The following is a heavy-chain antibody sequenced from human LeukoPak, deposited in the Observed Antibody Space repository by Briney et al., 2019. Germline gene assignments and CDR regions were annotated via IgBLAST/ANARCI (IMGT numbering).Heavy chain of an antibody. D-gene: IGHD1-20*01. CDR3: AITITGPNWFDP. V-gene: IGHV3-23*01. CDR1: GFTFSSYA. Sequence: PGGSLRLSWAASGFTFSSYAMSWVRQAPGKGLEWVSAISGSGGSTYYADSVKGRFTISRDNSKNTLYLQMNSLRAEDTAVYYCAITITGPNWFDPWGQGTLVTVSS. J-gene: IGHJ5*02. CDR2: ISGSGGST.